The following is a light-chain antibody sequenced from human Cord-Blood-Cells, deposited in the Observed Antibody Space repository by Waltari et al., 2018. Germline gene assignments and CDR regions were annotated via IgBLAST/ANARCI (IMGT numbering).Light chain of an antibody. Sequence: QSVLTQPPSASGPPGQRVTISCSGSSSNTRINYVYLYQPLHGTAPKLLIYRNNQRPSGVPDRFSGSKSGTSASLAISGLRSEDEADYYCAAWDDSLSGWVFGGGTKLTVL. CDR2: RNN. V-gene: IGLV1-47*01. J-gene: IGLJ3*02. CDR1: SSNTRINY. CDR3: AAWDDSLSGWV.